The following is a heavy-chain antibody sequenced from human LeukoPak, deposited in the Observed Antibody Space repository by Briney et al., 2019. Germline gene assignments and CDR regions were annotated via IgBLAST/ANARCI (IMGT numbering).Heavy chain of an antibody. CDR3: ARAVEGRYLYYYMDV. Sequence: SVKVSCKASGGTFSSYAISWVRQAAGQGLEWMGGIIPIFGTANYAQKFQGRVTITADESTSTAYMELSSLRSEDTAVYYCARAVEGRYLYYYMDVWGKGTTVTISS. D-gene: IGHD5-24*01. V-gene: IGHV1-69*13. J-gene: IGHJ6*03. CDR1: GGTFSSYA. CDR2: IIPIFGTA.